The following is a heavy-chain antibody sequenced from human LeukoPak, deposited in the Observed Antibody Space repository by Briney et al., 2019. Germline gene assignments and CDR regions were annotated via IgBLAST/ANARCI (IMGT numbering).Heavy chain of an antibody. CDR1: GGSISSYY. CDR3: ARAGGFWSGNGAFDI. Sequence: SETLSLTCTVSGGSISSYYWSWIRQPPGKGLEWIGYIYYSGSTNYNPSLKSRVTISVDTSKNQFSLKLSSVTAADTAVDYCARAGGFWSGNGAFDIWGQGTMVTVSS. V-gene: IGHV4-59*01. J-gene: IGHJ3*02. CDR2: IYYSGST. D-gene: IGHD3-3*01.